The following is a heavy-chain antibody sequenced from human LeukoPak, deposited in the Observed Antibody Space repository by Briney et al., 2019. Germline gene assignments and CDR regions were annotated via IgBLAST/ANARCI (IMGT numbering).Heavy chain of an antibody. V-gene: IGHV4-59*01. CDR3: AREGGSYYGSGSVGAFDI. CDR1: GGSLSSYY. D-gene: IGHD3-10*01. CDR2: IYYSGST. Sequence: SETLSLTCTVSGGSLSSYYWSWVRQPPGEGLEWIGYIYYSGSTNYNPSLTSRGTISVDTSKNHFSLKLSSLTPADTAVYSCAREGGSYYGSGSVGAFDIWGQGTMVTVSS. J-gene: IGHJ3*02.